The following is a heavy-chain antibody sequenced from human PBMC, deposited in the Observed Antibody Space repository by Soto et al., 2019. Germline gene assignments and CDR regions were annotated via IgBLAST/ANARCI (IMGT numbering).Heavy chain of an antibody. CDR1: GGSISSDRW. V-gene: IGHV4-4*02. CDR3: AGQWAAGYGAFDP. Sequence: QVKLQESGPGLEKPSGTLSLTCAVSGGSISSDRWWTWVRQAPGKGLEWIGEIHDSGSTNYNLSLKSRVSISIDKSKSQFSLETTSVTAADTAIYYCAGQWAAGYGAFDPWGQGTLVTVSS. CDR2: IHDSGST. D-gene: IGHD3-9*01. J-gene: IGHJ5*02.